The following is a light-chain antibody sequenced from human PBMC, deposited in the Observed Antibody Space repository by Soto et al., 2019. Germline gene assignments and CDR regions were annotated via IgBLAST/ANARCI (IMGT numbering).Light chain of an antibody. CDR1: SSNIGGNS. V-gene: IGLV1-51*01. J-gene: IGLJ1*01. Sequence: VLTQPPSVSAAPGQKVTISCSGSSSNIGGNSVSWYQQLPGTAPKLLIYDDNKRPSGIPDRFSGSKSGTSATLGITGFQTGDEADYYCGSWDSSLSAYVFXTGTKLTVL. CDR2: DDN. CDR3: GSWDSSLSAYV.